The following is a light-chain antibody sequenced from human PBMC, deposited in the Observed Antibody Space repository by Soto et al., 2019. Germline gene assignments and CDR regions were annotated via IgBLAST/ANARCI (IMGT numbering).Light chain of an antibody. Sequence: EIVRRNSRGTVYLSERERAPXSCRASQSVSSSYLAWYQQKPGQVRRLVIYDASNRATGITGRLSGTGSGTDFTLTLRRLEPEDFAVYYCHQYGRSRRTFGHGPKLDIK. V-gene: IGKV3-20*01. CDR2: DAS. CDR1: QSVSSSY. CDR3: HQYGRSRRT. J-gene: IGKJ3*01.